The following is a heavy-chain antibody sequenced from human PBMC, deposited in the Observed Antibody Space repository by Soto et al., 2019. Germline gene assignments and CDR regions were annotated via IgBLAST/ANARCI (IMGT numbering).Heavy chain of an antibody. CDR3: AKDIPLIAAAGTQDY. V-gene: IGHV3-30*18. Sequence: PGGSLRLSCAASGFTFSAYGMHWVRQAPGKGLESMAVISYDGSNKYYADSVKGRFTISRDNSKNTLYLQMNSLRAEDTAVYYCAKDIPLIAAAGTQDYWGQGTLVTVSS. D-gene: IGHD6-13*01. CDR2: ISYDGSNK. J-gene: IGHJ4*02. CDR1: GFTFSAYG.